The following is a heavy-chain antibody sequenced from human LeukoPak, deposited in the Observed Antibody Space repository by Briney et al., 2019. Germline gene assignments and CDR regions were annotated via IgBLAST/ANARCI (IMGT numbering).Heavy chain of an antibody. Sequence: SGPALVKPTQTLTLTCTFSGFSLSTSGMRVSWIRQPPGKALEWLARIDWDDDKFYSTSLKTRLTISKYTSKNQVVLTMTNMDPVDTATYYCARTSIAAAGTASDPWGQGTLVTVSS. D-gene: IGHD6-13*01. CDR1: GFSLSTSGMR. CDR2: IDWDDDK. J-gene: IGHJ5*02. CDR3: ARTSIAAAGTASDP. V-gene: IGHV2-70*04.